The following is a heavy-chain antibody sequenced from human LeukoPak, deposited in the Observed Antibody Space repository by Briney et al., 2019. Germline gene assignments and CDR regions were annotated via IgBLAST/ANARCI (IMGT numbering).Heavy chain of an antibody. CDR2: IYPGDSDT. CDR1: GYSFTSYW. V-gene: IGHV5-51*01. CDR3: ARHRGATRGYDAFDI. D-gene: IGHD1-26*01. Sequence: GDSLKISCKGSGYSFTSYWIGWVRQMPGKGLEWMGIIYPGDSDTRYSPSFQGQVTISADKSISTAYLQWSSLKASDTAMYYCARHRGATRGYDAFDIWGQGTMVTVSS. J-gene: IGHJ3*02.